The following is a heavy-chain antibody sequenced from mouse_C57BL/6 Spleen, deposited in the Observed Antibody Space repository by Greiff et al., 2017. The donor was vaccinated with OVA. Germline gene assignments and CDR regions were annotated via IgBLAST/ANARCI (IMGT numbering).Heavy chain of an antibody. V-gene: IGHV1-15*01. CDR2: IDPETGGT. Sequence: QVQLKQSGAELVRPGASVTLSCKASGYTFTDYEMHWVKQTPVHGLEWIGAIDPETGGTAYNQKFKGKAILTADKSSSTAYMELRSLTSEDSAVYYCTSRDITTVVANYFDYWGQGTTLTVSS. D-gene: IGHD1-1*01. J-gene: IGHJ2*01. CDR1: GYTFTDYE. CDR3: TSRDITTVVANYFDY.